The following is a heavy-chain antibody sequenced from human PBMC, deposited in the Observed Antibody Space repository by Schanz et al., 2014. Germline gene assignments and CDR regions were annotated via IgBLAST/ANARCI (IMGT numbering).Heavy chain of an antibody. Sequence: QVHLVQSGAEVKKPGSSVKVSCKASGGTFSSDTFSWVRQAPGQGLEWMGRIIPILGIANYAQKFQGRVTITADKSTFTAYMELSSLKSEDTAVYYCARAKRFGDMDVWGQGTTVTVSS. CDR2: IIPILGIA. D-gene: IGHD3-10*01. CDR3: ARAKRFGDMDV. J-gene: IGHJ6*02. V-gene: IGHV1-69*02. CDR1: GGTFSSDT.